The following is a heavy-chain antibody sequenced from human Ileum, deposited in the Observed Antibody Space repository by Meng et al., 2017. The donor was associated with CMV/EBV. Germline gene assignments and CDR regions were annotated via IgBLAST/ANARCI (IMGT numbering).Heavy chain of an antibody. CDR3: ARGESSSLDY. D-gene: IGHD6-13*01. J-gene: IGHJ4*02. CDR2: TYYRSRWYN. CDR1: GDRGSGNSVA. V-gene: IGHV6-1*01. Sequence: QVQLQQSVPGLGKPSRTLSLTGATSGDRGSGNSVAWNWIRQSPSRGLEWLGRTYYRSRWYNDYAESVKSRITINPDTSTNQFSLDLSSVTPEDTAIYYCARGESSSLDYWGQGTLVTVSS.